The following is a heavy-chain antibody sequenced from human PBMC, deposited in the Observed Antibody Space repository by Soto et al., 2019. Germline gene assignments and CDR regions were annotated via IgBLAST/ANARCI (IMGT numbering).Heavy chain of an antibody. J-gene: IGHJ6*04. CDR2: IIPIFGTT. CDR3: ARDGMGTIVGGIEV. Sequence: SVKISGKTSGGTFSNDAISWVRQAPGQGLEWMGGIIPIFGTTHYAQKFQDRVKLTADESTGTAYMELSSLRSEDTGVYYCARDGMGTIVGGIEVWGKGTTVPVSS. D-gene: IGHD7-27*01. CDR1: GGTFSNDA. V-gene: IGHV1-69*13.